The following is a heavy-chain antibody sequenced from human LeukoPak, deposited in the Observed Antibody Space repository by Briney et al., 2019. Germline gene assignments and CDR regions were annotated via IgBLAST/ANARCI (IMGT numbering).Heavy chain of an antibody. CDR1: GFTFSSYG. V-gene: IGHV3-33*08. Sequence: GRSLRLSCAASGFTFSSYGMHWVRQAPGKGLEWVADIWYNGSNKYYAESVKGRFTISRDNSKNTLYLQMNSLGVEDTAVYYWSRGGYGDYNNWFDPWGQGTLVIVSS. D-gene: IGHD4-17*01. CDR2: IWYNGSNK. J-gene: IGHJ5*02. CDR3: SRGGYGDYNNWFDP.